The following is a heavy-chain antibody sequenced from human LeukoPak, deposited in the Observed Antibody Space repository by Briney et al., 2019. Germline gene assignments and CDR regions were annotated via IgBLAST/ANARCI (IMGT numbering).Heavy chain of an antibody. CDR1: GFTFSSYA. D-gene: IGHD3-10*01. J-gene: IGHJ4*02. CDR2: ISGSGGST. Sequence: PGGSPRLSCAASGFTFSSYAMSWVRQAPGKGLEWVSAISGSGGSTYYADSVKGRFTISRDNSKNTLYLQMNSLRAEDTAVYYCATTPLWFGELPDDYWGQGTQVTVSS. V-gene: IGHV3-23*01. CDR3: ATTPLWFGELPDDY.